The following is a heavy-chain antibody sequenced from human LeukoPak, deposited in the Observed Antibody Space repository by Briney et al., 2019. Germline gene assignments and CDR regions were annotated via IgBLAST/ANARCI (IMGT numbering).Heavy chain of an antibody. CDR1: GGSISSSN. J-gene: IGHJ3*02. CDR2: ISSSGNTI. Sequence: LSLTCAVSGGSISSSNWWSWVRQPPGEGLEWVSYISSSGNTISYADSVKGRFTISRDNAKNSLYLQVISLRAEDTAVYYCARGPSIAARYDAFDIWGQGTMVTVSS. CDR3: ARGPSIAARYDAFDI. D-gene: IGHD6-6*01. V-gene: IGHV3-48*03.